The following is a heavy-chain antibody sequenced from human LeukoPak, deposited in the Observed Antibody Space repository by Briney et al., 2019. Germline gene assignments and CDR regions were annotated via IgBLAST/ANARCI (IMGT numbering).Heavy chain of an antibody. D-gene: IGHD2-15*01. CDR3: ARGRGGGYFDF. CDR1: GYTFTTYN. J-gene: IGHJ4*02. V-gene: IGHV1-2*02. Sequence: GASVKVSCKASGYTFTTYNIHWVRQAPGQGLEWMGWITPNSGGTNYAQKFQGRVTMTRDTSISTAYMELSRLRSDDTAACSCARGRGGGYFDFWGQETLVTVSS. CDR2: ITPNSGGT.